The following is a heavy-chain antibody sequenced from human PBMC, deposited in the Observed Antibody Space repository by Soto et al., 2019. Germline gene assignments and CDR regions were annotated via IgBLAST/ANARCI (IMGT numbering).Heavy chain of an antibody. V-gene: IGHV3-7*01. CDR2: IKQDGSEN. CDR3: ARYYDSSGPVVPYYFDY. CDR1: GFTFSSYW. Sequence: PGGSLRLSCAASGFTFSSYWMSWVRQAPGKGLEWVANIKQDGSENYYVDSVKGRFTISRDNAKNSLYLQMNSLRAEDTAVYYCARYYDSSGPVVPYYFDYWGQGTLVTVS. J-gene: IGHJ4*02. D-gene: IGHD3-22*01.